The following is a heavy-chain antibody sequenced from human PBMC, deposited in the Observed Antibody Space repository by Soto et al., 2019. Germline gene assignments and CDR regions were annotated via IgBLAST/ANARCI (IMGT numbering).Heavy chain of an antibody. J-gene: IGHJ4*02. CDR1: GFTFTSSA. V-gene: IGHV1-58*01. CDR2: IVVGSGNT. D-gene: IGHD4-17*01. CDR3: AADYGDYGEGDY. Sequence: GASVKVSCKASGFTFTSSAVQWVRQARGQRLEWIGWIVVGSGNTNYAQKFQERVTITRDMSTSTAYMELSSLRSGDTAVYYCAADYGDYGEGDYWGQGTLVTVSS.